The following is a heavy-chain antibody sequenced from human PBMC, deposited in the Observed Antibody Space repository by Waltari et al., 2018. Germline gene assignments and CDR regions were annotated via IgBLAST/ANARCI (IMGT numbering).Heavy chain of an antibody. Sequence: QVQLVQSGAEVKKPGASVKVSCKVSGYTLTELSMHWVRQAPGKGLEWMGGFDPEDGETIYAQKCQGRVTMTEDTSTDTAYMELSSLRSEDTAVYYCATGNYDFWSGSPNFDYWGQGTLVTVSS. CDR3: ATGNYDFWSGSPNFDY. D-gene: IGHD3-3*01. V-gene: IGHV1-24*01. CDR1: GYTLTELS. J-gene: IGHJ4*02. CDR2: FDPEDGET.